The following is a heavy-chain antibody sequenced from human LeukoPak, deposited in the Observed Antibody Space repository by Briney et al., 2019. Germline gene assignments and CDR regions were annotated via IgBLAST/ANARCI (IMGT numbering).Heavy chain of an antibody. CDR2: ISSSSSYI. J-gene: IGHJ3*02. CDR3: ARGLLLYDAFDI. D-gene: IGHD3-10*01. CDR1: GFTSSSYS. Sequence: PGGSLRLSCAAAGFTSSSYSMNWVRQAPGKGLEWVSSISSSSSYIYYADSVKGRFTISRDNAKNSLYLQMNSLRAEDTAVYYCARGLLLYDAFDIWGQGTMVTVSS. V-gene: IGHV3-21*01.